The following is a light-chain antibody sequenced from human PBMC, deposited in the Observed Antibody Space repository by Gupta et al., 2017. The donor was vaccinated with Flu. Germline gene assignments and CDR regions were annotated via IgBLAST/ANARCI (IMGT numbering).Light chain of an antibody. CDR1: QNIRSW. CDR3: HQDYSDPHT. V-gene: IGKV1-5*03. CDR2: KTS. J-gene: IGKJ2*01. Sequence: DIQMTQSPSTLSASVGDRVTITCRDSQNIRSWLAWYQQKPGQAPKLLIYKTSSLESGVPARCSGSGSGTEFTLTISSLQTDDVATYYCHQDYSDPHTFGQGTKLEIK.